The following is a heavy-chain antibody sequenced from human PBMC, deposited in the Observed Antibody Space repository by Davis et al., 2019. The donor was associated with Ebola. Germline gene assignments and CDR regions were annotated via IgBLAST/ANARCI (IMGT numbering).Heavy chain of an antibody. J-gene: IGHJ3*02. V-gene: IGHV4-59*11. CDR1: GVSITTHF. Sequence: PSETLSLTCTVSGVSITTHFWSWIRQSPGKGLDWVGYIHHGGSANSNPSLKSRATFSIDKSKSQVSLKLTSVTAADTAVYYCARDTRPCGGDCYDDTFDMWGQGTMVIVSS. CDR2: IHHGGSA. CDR3: ARDTRPCGGDCYDDTFDM. D-gene: IGHD2-21*01.